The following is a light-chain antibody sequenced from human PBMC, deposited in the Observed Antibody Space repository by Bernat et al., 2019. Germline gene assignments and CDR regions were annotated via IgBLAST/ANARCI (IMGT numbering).Light chain of an antibody. CDR1: SSDVGAYNY. CDR2: DVN. J-gene: IGLJ3*02. V-gene: IGLV2-14*03. CDR3: SSYTSSGTLV. Sequence: QSALTQPASVSGSPGQSITISCTGTSSDVGAYNYVSWYQQHPDRAPKLMIYDVNNRPSGVSNRFSGSKSGNTASLTISGLQAEDEADYYCSSYTSSGTLVFGGGTKLTFL.